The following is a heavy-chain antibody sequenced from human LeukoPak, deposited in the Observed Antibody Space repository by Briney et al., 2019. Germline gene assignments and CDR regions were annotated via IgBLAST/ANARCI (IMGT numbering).Heavy chain of an antibody. V-gene: IGHV3-48*01. CDR2: ISRRPSTI. CDR1: GFTFNNYR. J-gene: IGHJ3*02. D-gene: IGHD6-13*01. Sequence: GGSLRLSCAASGFTFNNYRMNWVRQAPGKGLEWVSYISRRPSTIYYADSVKGRFTISRHNAKNSLSLQMDSLRGKDTAVYYCAIMVAGSSWCDAFYIWGQGTMVTVSS. CDR3: AIMVAGSSWCDAFYI.